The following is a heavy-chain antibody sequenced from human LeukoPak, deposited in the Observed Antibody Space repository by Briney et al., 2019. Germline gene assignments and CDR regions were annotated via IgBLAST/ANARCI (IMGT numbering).Heavy chain of an antibody. CDR3: AKGAGNSGSYFKTFDY. CDR1: GFTFSDYA. CDR2: ISGSAGTT. J-gene: IGHJ4*02. V-gene: IGHV3-23*01. D-gene: IGHD1-26*01. Sequence: GGSLRLSCAASGFTFSDYAMSWVRQAPGKGLEWVSAISGSAGTTHSADSVKGRFSISRGNSKNTLYLQMNSLRAEDTAIYYCAKGAGNSGSYFKTFDYWGQGTLVTVSS.